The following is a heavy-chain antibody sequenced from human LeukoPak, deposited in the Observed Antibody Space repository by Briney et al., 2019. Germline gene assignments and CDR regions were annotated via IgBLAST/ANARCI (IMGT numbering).Heavy chain of an antibody. J-gene: IGHJ4*02. CDR1: GYTFTNFG. CDR3: ARDGHYSTTYLDF. Sequence: ASVKVSCKASGYTFTNFGISWVRQAPGQGPEWLGSIRGNNANSNYGQKFQDRATTTTDTSTTTAYMELTSLRSDDTAVYYCARDGHYSTTYLDFWGQGTLVTVSS. V-gene: IGHV1-18*01. CDR2: IRGNNANS. D-gene: IGHD5/OR15-5a*01.